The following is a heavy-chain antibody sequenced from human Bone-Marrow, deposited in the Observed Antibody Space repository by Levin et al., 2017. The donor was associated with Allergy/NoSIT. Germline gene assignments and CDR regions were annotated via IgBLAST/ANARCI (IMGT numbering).Heavy chain of an antibody. CDR1: GYDFTGYY. CDR2: FNPKTGVT. D-gene: IGHD6-19*01. CDR3: SSGQNSSGDY. Sequence: GESLKISCKASGYDFTGYYMHWVRQAHGQGLEWMGWFNPKTGVTNYAQKFQGRVSMTRDMSISTAYMELSRLTSDDTAIYFCSSGQNSSGDYWGQGTLVTVSS. V-gene: IGHV1-2*02. J-gene: IGHJ4*02.